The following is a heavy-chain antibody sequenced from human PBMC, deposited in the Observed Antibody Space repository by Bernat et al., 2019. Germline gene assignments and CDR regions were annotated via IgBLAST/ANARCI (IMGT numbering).Heavy chain of an antibody. CDR1: GFTFSSYA. CDR2: ISYDGSNK. Sequence: QVQLVESGGGVVQPGRSLRLSCAASGFTFSSYAMHWVRQAPGKGLEWVAVISYDGSNKYYADSVKGRFTISRDNSKNTLYLQMNSLRAEDMAVYYCARDLGEYFDYWGQGTLVTVSS. CDR3: ARDLGEYFDY. J-gene: IGHJ4*02. V-gene: IGHV3-30*01. D-gene: IGHD3-16*01.